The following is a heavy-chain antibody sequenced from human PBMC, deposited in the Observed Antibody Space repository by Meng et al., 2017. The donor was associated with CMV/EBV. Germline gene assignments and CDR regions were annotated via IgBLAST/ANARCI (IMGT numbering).Heavy chain of an antibody. D-gene: IGHD1-26*01. J-gene: IGHJ3*02. Sequence: GGSLRLSCAASGFTFSSYSMNWVRQAPGKGLEWVSSISSSSSYIYYADSVKGRFTISRDNAKNSLYLQMNSLRAEDTAVYYCARDHKEGGSRKGGAFDIWGQGTMVTVSS. CDR1: GFTFSSYS. CDR2: ISSSSSYI. V-gene: IGHV3-21*01. CDR3: ARDHKEGGSRKGGAFDI.